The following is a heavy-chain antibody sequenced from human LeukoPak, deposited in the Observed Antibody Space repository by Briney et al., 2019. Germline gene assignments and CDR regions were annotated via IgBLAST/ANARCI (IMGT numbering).Heavy chain of an antibody. CDR2: IWYDGSNK. CDR1: GFTFNTYG. V-gene: IGHV3-33*01. J-gene: IGHJ4*02. D-gene: IGHD6-13*01. Sequence: GGSLRLSCAASGFTFNTYGMQWVRQAPGKGLEWVAIIWYDGSNKYYADSVKGRFTISRDNSKNTLYLQMNSLSAEDTAVYHCARARGSSWYHDYWGQGTLVTVSS. CDR3: ARARGSSWYHDY.